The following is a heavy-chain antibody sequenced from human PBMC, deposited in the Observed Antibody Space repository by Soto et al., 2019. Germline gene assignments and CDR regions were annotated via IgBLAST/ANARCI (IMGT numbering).Heavy chain of an antibody. J-gene: IGHJ5*02. V-gene: IGHV1-3*05. D-gene: IGHD1-26*01. CDR2: INPGTDNT. CDR1: GYSFTNYL. Sequence: QVQLVQSGAEEKNPGASVKVSCKASGYSFTNYLIHWVRQAPGQRLEWMGWINPGTDNTRNSEKFEGRLTITRDTSASTVYMELTNLRSEDTAVYYCARDSGKYQNWFDPWGQGTLVTVSS. CDR3: ARDSGKYQNWFDP.